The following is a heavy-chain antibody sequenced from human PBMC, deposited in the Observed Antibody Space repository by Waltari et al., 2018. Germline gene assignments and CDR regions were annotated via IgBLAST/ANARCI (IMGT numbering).Heavy chain of an antibody. J-gene: IGHJ5*02. CDR2: VDPEDGET. Sequence: VQLVQSGAEVKKPGASVKVSCKTSGYTFTGFYIYWMRQAPGQGLEWMGLVDPEDGETIYAEKFQGRVTITADTSTDTAYMELSSLRSEDTAVYYCASDSSGYQNWFDPWGQGTLVTVSS. D-gene: IGHD3-22*01. CDR3: ASDSSGYQNWFDP. CDR1: GYTFTGFY. V-gene: IGHV1-69-2*01.